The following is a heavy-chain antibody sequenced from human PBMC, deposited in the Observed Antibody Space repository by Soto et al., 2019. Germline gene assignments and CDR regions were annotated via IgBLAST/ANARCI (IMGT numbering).Heavy chain of an antibody. D-gene: IGHD3-9*01. V-gene: IGHV3-21*01. Sequence: EVQLVESGGGLVNPGGSLRLSCAASGFTFSSYSMNWVRQAPGKGLEWVAYIMIGSSHIYCADSMKGRVTISRDDAKKSLYLQMNSLRTEDTAVYFCARDDGLGIDYWGQGTLVTVSS. CDR1: GFTFSSYS. CDR2: IMIGSSHI. J-gene: IGHJ4*02. CDR3: ARDDGLGIDY.